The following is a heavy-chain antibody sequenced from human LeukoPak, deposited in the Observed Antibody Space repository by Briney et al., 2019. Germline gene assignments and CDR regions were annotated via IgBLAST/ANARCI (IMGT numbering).Heavy chain of an antibody. CDR2: IIPIFGTA. D-gene: IGHD2-15*01. V-gene: IGHV1-69*06. CDR3: ARDGGYCSGGSCYSYAFDI. CDR1: PGTFSSYA. Sequence: PTVKVSCEASPGTFSSYAISWVRQAPGQWLEWNGGIIPIFGTANYAQKFQGRVTITADKSTSTAYMELSSLRSEDTAVYYCARDGGYCSGGSCYSYAFDIWGQGTMVTASS. J-gene: IGHJ3*02.